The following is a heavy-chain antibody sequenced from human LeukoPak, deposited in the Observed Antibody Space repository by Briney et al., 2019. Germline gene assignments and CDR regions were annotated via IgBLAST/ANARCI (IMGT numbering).Heavy chain of an antibody. CDR3: ARQSGWLIASSYYYYGMDV. CDR2: IYYSGST. J-gene: IGHJ6*02. Sequence: SETLSLTCTVSGGSISSSSYYWGWIRQPPGKGLEWIGSIYYSGSTYYNPSLKGRVTISVDTSKNQFSLKLSSVTAADTAVYYCARQSGWLIASSYYYYGMDVWGQGTTVTVSS. CDR1: GGSISSSSYY. V-gene: IGHV4-39*01. D-gene: IGHD6-19*01.